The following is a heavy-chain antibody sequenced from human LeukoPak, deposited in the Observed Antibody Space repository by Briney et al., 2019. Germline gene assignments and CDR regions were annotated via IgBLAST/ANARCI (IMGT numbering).Heavy chain of an antibody. J-gene: IGHJ6*02. CDR2: ISYDGSNK. CDR3: ARVVSGRGGYYYGMDV. Sequence: GGSLRLSCAASGFTFSSYAIHWVRQAPGKGLEGVAVISYDGSNKYYADSVKGRFTISRDNSKNTLYLQMNSLRAEDTAVYYCARVVSGRGGYYYGMDVWGQGTTVTVSS. CDR1: GFTFSSYA. D-gene: IGHD2-15*01. V-gene: IGHV3-30-3*01.